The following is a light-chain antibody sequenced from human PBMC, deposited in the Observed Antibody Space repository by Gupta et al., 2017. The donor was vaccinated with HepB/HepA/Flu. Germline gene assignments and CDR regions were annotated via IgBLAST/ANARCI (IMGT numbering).Light chain of an antibody. V-gene: IGKV1-39*01. CDR1: QFITSS. J-gene: IGKJ3*01. CDR2: STS. CDR3: QQTYRTPYT. Sequence: IQITQSPSSLSASVGDRVTITRRARQFITSSLNWYQQKLGKAPKSLVYSTSSLESGVPSRFSSSGSGTDFTITISSLQPDDFATYYWQQTYRTPYTFGPGTKVEIK.